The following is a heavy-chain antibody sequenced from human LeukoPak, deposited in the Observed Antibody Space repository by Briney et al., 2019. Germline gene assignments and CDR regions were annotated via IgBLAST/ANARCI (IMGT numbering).Heavy chain of an antibody. Sequence: GSLRLSCAASGFTFSSYWMSWVRQAPGKGLEWVANIKQGGSEKYYVDSVKGRFTISRDNAKNSLYLQMNSLRAEATAVSYCARVQTGYSSGWSSYWYFDLWGRGTLVTVSS. CDR2: IKQGGSEK. V-gene: IGHV3-7*01. J-gene: IGHJ2*01. D-gene: IGHD6-19*01. CDR3: ARVQTGYSSGWSSYWYFDL. CDR1: GFTFSSYW.